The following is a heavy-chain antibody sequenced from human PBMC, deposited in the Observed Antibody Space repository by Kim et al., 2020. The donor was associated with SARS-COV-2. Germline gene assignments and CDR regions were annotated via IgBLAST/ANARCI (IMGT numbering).Heavy chain of an antibody. Sequence: NPSLKRRVTISVDTSKNQFSLKLSSVTAADTAVYYCARHPIAAPSPHLDYWGQGTLVTVSS. CDR3: ARHPIAAPSPHLDY. J-gene: IGHJ4*02. D-gene: IGHD6-6*01. V-gene: IGHV4-39*01.